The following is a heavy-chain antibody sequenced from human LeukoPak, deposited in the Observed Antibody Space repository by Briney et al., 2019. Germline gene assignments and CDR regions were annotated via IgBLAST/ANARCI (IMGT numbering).Heavy chain of an antibody. CDR1: RFTFSNYA. Sequence: QPGGSLRLSCAASRFTFSNYAMSWVRQAPGKGLEWVSGITASGSSTYYADSVKGRFTISRDTSQNTLYLQMNSLRAEDTALYYCATYSSGWSLGGYWGQGTLVTVSS. V-gene: IGHV3-23*01. CDR2: ITASGSST. J-gene: IGHJ4*02. CDR3: ATYSSGWSLGGY. D-gene: IGHD6-19*01.